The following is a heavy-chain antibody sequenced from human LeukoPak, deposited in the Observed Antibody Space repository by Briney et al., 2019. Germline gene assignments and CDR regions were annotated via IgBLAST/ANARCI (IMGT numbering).Heavy chain of an antibody. CDR2: IRSNGATA. J-gene: IGHJ4*02. CDR3: ARGQEFDDGVFDS. CDR1: GFSFSSFA. D-gene: IGHD1-1*01. V-gene: IGHV3-23*01. Sequence: PGGSLRLSCAASGFSFSSFAMTWVRQAPGKGLESVSTIRSNGATAYNADSVKGRFTISRDNSKNTVYLQMNSLRVEDTAIYYCARGQEFDDGVFDSWGQGTLVTVSS.